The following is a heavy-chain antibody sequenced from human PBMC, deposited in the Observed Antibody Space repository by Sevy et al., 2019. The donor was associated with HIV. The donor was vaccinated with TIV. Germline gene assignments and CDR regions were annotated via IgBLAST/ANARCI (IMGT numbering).Heavy chain of an antibody. D-gene: IGHD3-22*01. V-gene: IGHV3-11*01. CDR1: GFTFSDYY. Sequence: GGSLRLSCAASGFTFSDYYMSWIRQAPGKGLEWVSYMSSSGSTIYYADSVKGRFTISRENAKNSLYLQMNSLRAEDTAVYYCARDIDSSGRYYFDYWGQGTLVTVSS. CDR3: ARDIDSSGRYYFDY. CDR2: MSSSGSTI. J-gene: IGHJ4*02.